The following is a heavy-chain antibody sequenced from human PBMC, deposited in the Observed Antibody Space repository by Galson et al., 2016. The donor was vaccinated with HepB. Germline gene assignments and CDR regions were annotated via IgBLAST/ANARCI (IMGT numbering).Heavy chain of an antibody. D-gene: IGHD6-13*01. V-gene: IGHV4-4*02. J-gene: IGHJ3*02. CDR1: GGSITSSFW. CDR3: ASYLVQSWAGSDAFDT. Sequence: SETLSLTCAVSGGSITSSFWWTWVRQSPGKGLEWIGEIYETGSTNYNPSLKSRVTMSVDKSRNHVSLRLISVTAADTAMYYCASYLVQSWAGSDAFDTWGLGTMVTVSS. CDR2: IYETGST.